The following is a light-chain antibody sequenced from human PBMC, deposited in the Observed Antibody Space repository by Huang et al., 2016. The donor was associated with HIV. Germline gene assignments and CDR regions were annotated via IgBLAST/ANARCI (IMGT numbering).Light chain of an antibody. CDR3: RQYNNYPLT. V-gene: IGKV1D-13*01. J-gene: IGKJ4*01. CDR2: DAS. CDR1: QGISSF. Sequence: AIQLTQSPSSLFASVRDRVPITCRASQGISSFLAWYQQKPGKDPKRLMYDASTLHSGVPLRFSGSGSGTDFTLTISSLQPEDFATYYCRQYNNYPLTFGGGTKVEIK.